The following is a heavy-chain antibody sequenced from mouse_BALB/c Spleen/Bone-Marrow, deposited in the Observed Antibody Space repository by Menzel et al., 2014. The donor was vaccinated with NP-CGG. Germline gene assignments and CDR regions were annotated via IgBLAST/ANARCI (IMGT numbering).Heavy chain of an antibody. Sequence: QVQLQQSGAELVRPGVSVKIPCKGSGYTFTDYAVHWAKQSHAKSLEWIGGINPNNGGTSYNQKFKGKATLTVDKSSSTAYMELRSLTSEDSAVYFCASGEDYYAMDYWGQGTSVTVSS. CDR1: GYTFTDYA. CDR3: ASGEDYYAMDY. V-gene: IGHV1S137*01. CDR2: INPNNGGT. J-gene: IGHJ4*01.